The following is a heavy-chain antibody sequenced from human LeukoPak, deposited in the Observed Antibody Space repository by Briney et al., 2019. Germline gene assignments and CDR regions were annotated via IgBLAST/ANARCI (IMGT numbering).Heavy chain of an antibody. CDR3: VKALYYSSSWYVDAFDI. CDR1: GSTFSLHA. J-gene: IGHJ3*02. Sequence: PGCSMRLSCSASGSTFSLHAMHWVRQAPGKGLDCVSAISNNGDSTYYADSVKGRFIISRDNSKKTLFLQMSSLRAEDTALYYCVKALYYSSSWYVDAFDIWGQGTMVTVSS. V-gene: IGHV3-64D*09. CDR2: ISNNGDST. D-gene: IGHD6-13*01.